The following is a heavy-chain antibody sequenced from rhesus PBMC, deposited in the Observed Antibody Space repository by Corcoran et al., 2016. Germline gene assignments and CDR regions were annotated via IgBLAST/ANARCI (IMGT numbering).Heavy chain of an antibody. D-gene: IGHD6-25*01. CDR3: AREFSCSWILRYFDY. V-gene: IGHV4-127*01. CDR1: GYSISSGYG. Sequence: QVQLQESGPGLVQPSETLSLTCAVSGYSISSGYGWSCIRQPPGTGLEWIGSIGGSSGSTNYNPARKSRVTISKDTSKNQFSLKLSSVTAADTAVYYCAREFSCSWILRYFDYWGQGVLVTVSS. CDR2: IGGSSGST. J-gene: IGHJ4*01.